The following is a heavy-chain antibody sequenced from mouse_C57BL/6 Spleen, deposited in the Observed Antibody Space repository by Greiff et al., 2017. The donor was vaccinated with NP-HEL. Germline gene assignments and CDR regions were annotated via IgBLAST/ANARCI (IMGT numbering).Heavy chain of an antibody. CDR3: ARHWDGAMDC. J-gene: IGHJ4*01. V-gene: IGHV7-3*01. CDR1: GFTFTDYY. D-gene: IGHD4-1*01. Sequence: EVQLVESGGGLVQPGGSLSLSCAASGFTFTDYYMSWVRQPPGKALEWLGFIRNKANGYTTEYSASVKGRFTISRDNSQIILYLQMNALRAEDSATYYYARHWDGAMDCWGQGTSVTVSS. CDR2: IRNKANGYTT.